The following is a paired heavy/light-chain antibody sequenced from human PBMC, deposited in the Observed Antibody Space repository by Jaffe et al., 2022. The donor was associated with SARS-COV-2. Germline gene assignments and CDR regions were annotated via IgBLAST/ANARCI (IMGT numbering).Light chain of an antibody. CDR2: GAS. CDR1: QTISSY. V-gene: IGKV1-39*01. Sequence: DIQMTQSPSSLSASVGDRVTITCRASQTISSYLNWYQQKPGKAPRFLIFGASNLQSGVPSRFRGSGSGTDFTLTISNLQPEDFATYYCQQSYSTPSITFGQGTRLEIK. CDR3: QQSYSTPSIT. J-gene: IGKJ5*01.
Heavy chain of an antibody. V-gene: IGHV4-39*01. Sequence: QLQLQESGPGLVKPSETLSLTCTVSGGSISDSYYFWGWIRQPPGKGLEWIGTIYYIGSTYYNPSLKGRVTISVDTSKNQFSLQLTSVTAADTAVYYCARLRQSGGTTAYWGQGTLVIVSS. CDR2: IYYIGST. CDR1: GGSISDSYYF. D-gene: IGHD2-21*02. J-gene: IGHJ4*02. CDR3: ARLRQSGGTTAY.